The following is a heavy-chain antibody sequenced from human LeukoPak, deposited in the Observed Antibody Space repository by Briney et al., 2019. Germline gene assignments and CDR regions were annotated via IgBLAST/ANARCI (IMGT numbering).Heavy chain of an antibody. Sequence: GGSMRLAWAASEFTLSDYYMIWSRRAAGELIEWHSCMRSSGSTIYYAASVKGRFTISRENAKNSLYLQMNSLRAEDTAVYYCARDLRSGLVTHPLFDYWGQGTLVTVSS. V-gene: IGHV3-11*04. J-gene: IGHJ4*02. D-gene: IGHD3-9*01. CDR3: ARDLRSGLVTHPLFDY. CDR1: EFTLSDYY. CDR2: MRSSGSTI.